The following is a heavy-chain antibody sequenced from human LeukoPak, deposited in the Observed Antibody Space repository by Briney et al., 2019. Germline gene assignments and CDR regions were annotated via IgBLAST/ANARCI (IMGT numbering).Heavy chain of an antibody. D-gene: IGHD3-10*01. V-gene: IGHV3-43*02. CDR1: GFTLQDYA. Sequence: TGGYLRLSCAASGFTLQDYAMHWVRQAPGKGLECVALISGDGDTTSYTDSVKGRFTVYRDNSKNSLYLRMDSLTTEDTGLYYCTKVADSGSYYRAFELWGQGTMVTVSS. CDR3: TKVADSGSYYRAFEL. CDR2: ISGDGDTT. J-gene: IGHJ3*01.